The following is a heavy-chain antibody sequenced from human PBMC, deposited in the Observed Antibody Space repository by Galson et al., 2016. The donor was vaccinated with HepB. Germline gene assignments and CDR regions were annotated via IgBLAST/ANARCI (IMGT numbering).Heavy chain of an antibody. J-gene: IGHJ4*02. Sequence: SLRLSCAASGFTFTNYAMSWVRQAPGKGLEWVASITATAGRTYLADSVRGRFTISSDNAKNTVYLHMDGLRAEDTAVYYCGTLPNRNDFDFWGQGTQVTVSS. CDR3: GTLPNRNDFDF. V-gene: IGHV3-23*01. CDR2: ITATAGRT. D-gene: IGHD1-14*01. CDR1: GFTFTNYA.